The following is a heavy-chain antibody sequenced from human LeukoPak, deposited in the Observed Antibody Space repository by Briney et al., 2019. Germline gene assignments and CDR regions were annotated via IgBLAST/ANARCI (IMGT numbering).Heavy chain of an antibody. CDR2: INHSGST. CDR1: GGSFSDYY. CDR3: ARGPYDFWSGYLPWFDP. D-gene: IGHD3-3*01. V-gene: IGHV4-34*01. Sequence: SETLSLTCAIYGGSFSDYYWSWIRQPPGKGLEWIGEINHSGSTNYNPPLKSRVTISVDTSKNQFSLKLSSVTAADTAVYYCARGPYDFWSGYLPWFDPWGQGTLVTVSS. J-gene: IGHJ5*02.